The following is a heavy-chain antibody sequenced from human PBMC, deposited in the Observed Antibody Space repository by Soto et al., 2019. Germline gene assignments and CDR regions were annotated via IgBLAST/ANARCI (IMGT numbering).Heavy chain of an antibody. CDR3: ARTAAAGKNYYGIDV. CDR2: IYPGDSDT. Sequence: PGESLKISCKGSGYSFTSYWIGWVRQMPVKGLEWMGTIYPGDSDTRYSPSFQGQVTISADKSISTAYLQWSSLKASDTAMYYCARTAAAGKNYYGIDVWGQGTTVTVSS. D-gene: IGHD6-13*01. J-gene: IGHJ6*02. CDR1: GYSFTSYW. V-gene: IGHV5-51*01.